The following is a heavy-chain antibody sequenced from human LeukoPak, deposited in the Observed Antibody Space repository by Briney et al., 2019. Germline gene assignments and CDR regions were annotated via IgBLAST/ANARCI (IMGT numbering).Heavy chain of an antibody. CDR2: ISYRGST. V-gene: IGHV4-39*01. CDR3: ARHLPRTDIGYAFDI. Sequence: PSETLSLTCTVSGGSITSSTYYWGWIRQPPGKGLEWIGSISYRGSTYYNPSLKSRVIISVDTSKNQFSLKLSSVTAADTAVYYCARHLPRTDIGYAFDIWGQGTVVTVSS. J-gene: IGHJ3*02. CDR1: GGSITSSTYY. D-gene: IGHD2-15*01.